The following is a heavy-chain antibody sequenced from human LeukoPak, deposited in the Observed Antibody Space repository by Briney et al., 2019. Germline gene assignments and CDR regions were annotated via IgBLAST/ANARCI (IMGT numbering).Heavy chain of an antibody. J-gene: IGHJ3*02. V-gene: IGHV3-9*01. CDR1: GFTFDDYA. Sequence: GRSLRLSCAASGFTFDDYAMHWVRQAPGQGLEWVSGISWNSGTIVYAGSVKGRFTISRDNAKNSLYLQMNSLRAEDTALYYCAKDDGSGSYYNPHAFDIWGQGTMATVSS. CDR3: AKDDGSGSYYNPHAFDI. CDR2: ISWNSGTI. D-gene: IGHD3-10*01.